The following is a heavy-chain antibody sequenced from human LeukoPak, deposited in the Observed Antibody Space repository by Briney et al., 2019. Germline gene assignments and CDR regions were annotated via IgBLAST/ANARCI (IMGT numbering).Heavy chain of an antibody. J-gene: IGHJ5*02. D-gene: IGHD6-6*01. V-gene: IGHV4-34*01. CDR1: GGSFSGYY. CDR3: ARGAARLFNAVRFDP. CDR2: INHSGST. Sequence: PSETLSLTCAVYGGSFSGYYWSWIRQPPGKGLEWIGEINHSGSTNYNPSLKSRVTISVDTSKNQFSLKLSSVTAADTAVYYCARGAARLFNAVRFDPWGQGTLVTVSS.